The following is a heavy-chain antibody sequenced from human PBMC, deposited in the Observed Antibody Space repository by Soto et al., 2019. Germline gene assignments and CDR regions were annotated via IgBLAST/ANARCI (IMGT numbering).Heavy chain of an antibody. CDR1: GFTFRSYG. CDR3: ARDRLEPYGYGMDV. Sequence: QMQLVESGGGVVQPGRSLRLSCAASGFTFRSYGIHWVRQAPGKGLEWVALIWFDGSKKYYVDSVKGRFAVSRDNSKNTLYLQMNSLRVEDTAVYYCARDRLEPYGYGMDVWGQGTTVTVSS. D-gene: IGHD4-17*01. J-gene: IGHJ6*02. CDR2: IWFDGSKK. V-gene: IGHV3-33*01.